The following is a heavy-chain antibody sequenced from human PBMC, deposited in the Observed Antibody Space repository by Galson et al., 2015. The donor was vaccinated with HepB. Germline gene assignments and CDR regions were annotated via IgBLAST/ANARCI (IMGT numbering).Heavy chain of an antibody. CDR1: GYTFTSYD. J-gene: IGHJ4*02. V-gene: IGHV1-8*01. D-gene: IGHD6-19*01. Sequence: SVKVSCKASGYTFTSYDINWVRLAPGQGLEWMGWMNPNSGNTGFAQRFQGRVSMTRDASISTAYMELTNLRNDDTAIYHCARGRRGSDRHTVFDNWGQGALVTVSA. CDR2: MNPNSGNT. CDR3: ARGRRGSDRHTVFDN.